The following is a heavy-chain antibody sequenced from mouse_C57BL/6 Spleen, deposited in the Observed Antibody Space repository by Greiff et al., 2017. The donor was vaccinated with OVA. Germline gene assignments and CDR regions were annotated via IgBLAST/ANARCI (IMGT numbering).Heavy chain of an antibody. V-gene: IGHV1-53*01. J-gene: IGHJ1*03. Sequence: QVQLQQPGTELVKPGASVKLSCKASGYTFTSYWMHWVKQRPGQGLEWIGNINPSNGGTNYNEKFKSKATLTVDKSSSTAYMQLSSLTSEDSAVYYYARAGGYYFWYFDVWGTGTTVTVSS. CDR3: ARAGGYYFWYFDV. D-gene: IGHD2-3*01. CDR2: INPSNGGT. CDR1: GYTFTSYW.